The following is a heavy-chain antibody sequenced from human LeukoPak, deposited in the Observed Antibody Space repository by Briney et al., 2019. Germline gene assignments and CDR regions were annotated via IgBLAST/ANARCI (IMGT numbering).Heavy chain of an antibody. Sequence: PSQTLSLTCAVSGGSISSGGYSWSWIRQPPGKGLEWIGYIYHSGSTYYNPSLKSRVTISVDRSKNQFSLKLSSVTAADTAVYYRARGPFGLYYFDYWGQGTLVTVSS. V-gene: IGHV4-30-2*01. D-gene: IGHD3-10*01. J-gene: IGHJ4*02. CDR2: IYHSGST. CDR3: ARGPFGLYYFDY. CDR1: GGSISSGGYS.